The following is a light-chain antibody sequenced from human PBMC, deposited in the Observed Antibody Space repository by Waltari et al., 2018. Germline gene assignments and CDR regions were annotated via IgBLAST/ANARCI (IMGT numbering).Light chain of an antibody. CDR1: QSVSKE. Sequence: EIVMTQSPGTLYLSPGERVTLSCRASQSVSKELAWYQQKPGQPPRLLIYGASTRATGIPARFSGSGSETEFTLTISSLQSEDFGVYCCQQYNSWPLTFGGGTKVEIK. CDR2: GAS. J-gene: IGKJ4*01. V-gene: IGKV3-15*01. CDR3: QQYNSWPLT.